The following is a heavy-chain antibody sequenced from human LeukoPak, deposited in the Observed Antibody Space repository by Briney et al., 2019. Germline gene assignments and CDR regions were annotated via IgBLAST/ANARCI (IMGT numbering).Heavy chain of an antibody. CDR2: INPNSGGT. CDR3: ARRESSSWYTYHGAFDI. Sequence: ASVKVSCKASGYTFTGYYIHWVRQAPGQGLEWMGWINPNSGGTNYAQKFQGRVTMTRDTSISTAYMEPSRLRSDDTAVYYCARRESSSWYTYHGAFDIWGQGTMVTVSS. CDR1: GYTFTGYY. D-gene: IGHD6-13*01. V-gene: IGHV1-2*02. J-gene: IGHJ3*02.